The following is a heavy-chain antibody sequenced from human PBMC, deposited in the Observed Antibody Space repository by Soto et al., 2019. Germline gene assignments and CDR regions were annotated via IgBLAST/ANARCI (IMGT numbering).Heavy chain of an antibody. CDR1: GFDFRTYA. CDR2: ISYDGGNI. Sequence: QVQLVESGGGVVQPGASLRLSCEASGFDFRTYAMHWVRRAPGKGLEWVGVISYDGGNIYYADSVKGRVTISRDNSKNTLYVQVKSLRPEDTAVYYCAKGILSATIAPYAMDVWGQGTTVTVSS. J-gene: IGHJ6*02. D-gene: IGHD2-21*01. V-gene: IGHV3-30*18. CDR3: AKGILSATIAPYAMDV.